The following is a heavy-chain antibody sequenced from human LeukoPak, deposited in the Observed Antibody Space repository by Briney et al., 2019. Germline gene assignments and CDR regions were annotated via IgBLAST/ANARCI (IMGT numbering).Heavy chain of an antibody. V-gene: IGHV3-23*01. D-gene: IGHD3-22*01. J-gene: IGHJ4*02. CDR2: FSRSGPDT. CDR1: GFTFGSSA. Sequence: GGSLRLSCAASGFTFGSSAMSWVRQAPGKGPEWVSTFSRSGPDTYYADSVKGRFTISRDNSKNTLYLQMNSLRAEDTAVYYCAKDIGYYYDSSKTGNWGQGTLVTVSS. CDR3: AKDIGYYYDSSKTGN.